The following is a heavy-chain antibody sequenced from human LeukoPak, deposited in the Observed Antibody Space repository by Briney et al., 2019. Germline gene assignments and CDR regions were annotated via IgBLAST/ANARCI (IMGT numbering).Heavy chain of an antibody. J-gene: IGHJ3*02. Sequence: GGSLRLSCAASGFTFSSYSMSWARQAPGKGLEWVSTISVYGDSTYYADSVKGRFTISRDNSKNTLYLQMNSLRAEDTAVYYCAKADCSSTSCYVNAFDIWGQGTMVTVSS. D-gene: IGHD2-2*01. CDR2: ISVYGDST. CDR1: GFTFSSYS. CDR3: AKADCSSTSCYVNAFDI. V-gene: IGHV3-23*01.